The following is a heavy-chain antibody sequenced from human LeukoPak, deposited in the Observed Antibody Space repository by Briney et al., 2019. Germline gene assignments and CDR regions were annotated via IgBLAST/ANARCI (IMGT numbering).Heavy chain of an antibody. J-gene: IGHJ4*02. Sequence: PSETLSLTCTVSGGSISSYYWSWIRQPPGKGLEWIGYIYYSGGTNYNPSLKSRVTISVDTSKNQFSLKLSSVTVADTAVYYCAREPRGSGSYYNGGFDYWGQGTLVTVSS. D-gene: IGHD3-10*01. CDR2: IYYSGGT. CDR3: AREPRGSGSYYNGGFDY. CDR1: GGSISSYY. V-gene: IGHV4-59*01.